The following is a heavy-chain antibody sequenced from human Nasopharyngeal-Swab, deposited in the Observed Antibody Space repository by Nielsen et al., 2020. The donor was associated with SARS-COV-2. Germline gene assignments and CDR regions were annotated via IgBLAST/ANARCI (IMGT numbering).Heavy chain of an antibody. J-gene: IGHJ2*01. CDR3: ATTSMKPRWVWNFDL. D-gene: IGHD3-3*02. Sequence: SETLSLTCSVSGGSINSYYWSWVRQPPGKGLEWNGYIYNTAASDYSPSLKSRLTISIDTAKNQFSLKLRSVTAADTAMYYCATTSMKPRWVWNFDLWGRGTLVTVSS. CDR1: GGSINSYY. CDR2: IYNTAAS. V-gene: IGHV4-59*03.